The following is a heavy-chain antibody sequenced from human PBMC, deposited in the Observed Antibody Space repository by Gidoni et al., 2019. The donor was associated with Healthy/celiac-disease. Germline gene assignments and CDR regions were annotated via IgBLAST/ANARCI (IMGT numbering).Heavy chain of an antibody. V-gene: IGHV1-69*01. Sequence: QVQLVQSGAEVKKPGSSVKVSCKASGGTFSSYAISWVRQAPGQGLEWMGGIIPIFGTANYAQKFQGRVTITADESTSTAYMELSSLRSEDTAVYYCARDRGEIRYSSSWYSQDYWGQGTLVTVSS. CDR1: GGTFSSYA. J-gene: IGHJ4*02. D-gene: IGHD6-13*01. CDR2: IIPIFGTA. CDR3: ARDRGEIRYSSSWYSQDY.